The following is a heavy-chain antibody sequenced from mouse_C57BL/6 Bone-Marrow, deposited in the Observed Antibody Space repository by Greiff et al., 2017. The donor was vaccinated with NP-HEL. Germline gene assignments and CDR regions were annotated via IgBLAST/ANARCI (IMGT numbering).Heavy chain of an antibody. CDR2: IDPENGDT. CDR3: TTGAAQAMFAY. Sequence: VQLQQPGAELVRPGASVKLSCTASGFNIQDDYMHWVKQRPEQGLEWIGWIDPENGDTEYASKFQGKATITADTSSNTAYLQLSSLTSEDTAVYYCTTGAAQAMFAYWGQGTLVTVSA. CDR1: GFNIQDDY. V-gene: IGHV14-4*01. J-gene: IGHJ3*01. D-gene: IGHD3-2*02.